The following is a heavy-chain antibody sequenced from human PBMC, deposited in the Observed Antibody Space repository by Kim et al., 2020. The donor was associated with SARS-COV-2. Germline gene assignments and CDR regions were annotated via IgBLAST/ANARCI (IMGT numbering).Heavy chain of an antibody. D-gene: IGHD2-2*01. J-gene: IGHJ6*02. V-gene: IGHV3-74*01. CDR3: ARGRYCSSTRGACYYYYYGMDV. Sequence: GGSLRLSCAASGFTFSSYWMHWVRQAPGKGLVWVSRINSDGSSTSYADSVKGRFTISRDNAKNTLYLQMNSLRAEDTAVYYCARGRYCSSTRGACYYYYYGMDVWGQGTTVTVSS. CDR1: GFTFSSYW. CDR2: INSDGSST.